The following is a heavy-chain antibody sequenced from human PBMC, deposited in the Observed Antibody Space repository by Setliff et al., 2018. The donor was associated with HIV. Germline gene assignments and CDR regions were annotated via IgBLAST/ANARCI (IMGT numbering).Heavy chain of an antibody. CDR3: ARAAGYSSSWHRYAFEI. Sequence: ASVKVSCKASGYRFTGYYLHWVRQAPGQGLEWMGWIDPNSGDTNYEQKFQGRVSMTRDTSISTVYMELSSLRSDDTAVYYCARAAGYSSSWHRYAFEIWGQGTMVTVSS. D-gene: IGHD6-13*01. CDR1: GYRFTGYY. J-gene: IGHJ3*02. V-gene: IGHV1-2*02. CDR2: IDPNSGDT.